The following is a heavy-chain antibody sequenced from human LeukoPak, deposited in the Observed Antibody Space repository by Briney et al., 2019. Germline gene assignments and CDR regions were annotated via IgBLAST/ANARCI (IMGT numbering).Heavy chain of an antibody. Sequence: SYTLPLTCAVYGGSFSGYYWSWIRQPPGKGLEWIGEINHSGCTNYNPSLKSRVTISVDTSKNQFSLKLSSVTAADTAVYYCARGTPYCSGGSCYSYYYYYYYMDVWGKGTTVTVSS. D-gene: IGHD2-15*01. CDR1: GGSFSGYY. V-gene: IGHV4-34*01. J-gene: IGHJ6*03. CDR2: INHSGCT. CDR3: ARGTPYCSGGSCYSYYYYYYYMDV.